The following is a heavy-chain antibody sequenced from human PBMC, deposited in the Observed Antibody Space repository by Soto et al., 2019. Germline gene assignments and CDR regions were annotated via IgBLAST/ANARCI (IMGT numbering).Heavy chain of an antibody. CDR3: ARDLGYCSGGSCYSFDY. CDR2: IIPILGIA. Sequence: QVQLVQSGAEVKKPGSSVNVSCKASGGTFSSYTISWVRQAPGQGLEWMGRIIPILGIANYAQKFQGRVTSTADKSTSTAYMELSSLRSEDTAVYYCARDLGYCSGGSCYSFDYWGQGTLVTVSS. V-gene: IGHV1-69*08. CDR1: GGTFSSYT. D-gene: IGHD2-15*01. J-gene: IGHJ4*02.